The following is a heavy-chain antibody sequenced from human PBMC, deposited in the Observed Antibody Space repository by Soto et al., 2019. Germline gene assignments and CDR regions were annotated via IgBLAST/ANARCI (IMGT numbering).Heavy chain of an antibody. CDR3: ARQASLVPSGLFEY. CDR1: GGSISSYY. D-gene: IGHD1-26*01. J-gene: IGHJ4*02. V-gene: IGHV4-59*08. Sequence: PSETLSLTCTVSGGSISSYYWSWIRQPPGKGLEWIGYIYYSGSTNYNPSLKSRVTISVDTSKNQFSLKLSSVTAADTAVYYCARQASLVPSGLFEYWGQGTLVTVSS. CDR2: IYYSGST.